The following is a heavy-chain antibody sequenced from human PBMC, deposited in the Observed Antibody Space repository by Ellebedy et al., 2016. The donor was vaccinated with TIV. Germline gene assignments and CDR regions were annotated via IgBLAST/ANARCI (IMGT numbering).Heavy chain of an antibody. Sequence: PGGSLRLSCAASGVRFSDYWMYWVRQVPGQGLEFVAYLNGDGSSSPYGASVEGRFTISRDNAKATLDLQMDSLRAEDSGVYFCVRYVMRVTDFQNHNWFDPWGQGTLVSVSS. D-gene: IGHD2/OR15-2a*01. CDR2: LNGDGSSS. J-gene: IGHJ5*02. CDR1: GVRFSDYW. CDR3: VRYVMRVTDFQNHNWFDP. V-gene: IGHV3-74*03.